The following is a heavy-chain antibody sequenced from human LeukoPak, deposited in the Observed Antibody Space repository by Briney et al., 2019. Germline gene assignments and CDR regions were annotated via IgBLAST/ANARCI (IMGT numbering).Heavy chain of an antibody. CDR1: GGSFSGYY. V-gene: IGHV4-34*01. Sequence: KISETLSLTCAVYGGSFSGYYWSWIRQPPGKGLEWIGEINHSGSTNYNPSLKSRVTISVDTSKNQFSLKLTSVTAADTAVYYCASPERSGSYYNRAFDIWGQGTMVTVSS. J-gene: IGHJ3*02. CDR3: ASPERSGSYYNRAFDI. D-gene: IGHD3-10*01. CDR2: INHSGST.